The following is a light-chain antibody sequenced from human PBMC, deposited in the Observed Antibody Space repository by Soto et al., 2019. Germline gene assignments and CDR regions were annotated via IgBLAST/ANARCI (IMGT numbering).Light chain of an antibody. CDR1: MLGNKY. V-gene: IGLV3-1*01. Sequence: SSELTQPLSVSVSPGQTASITCSGDMLGNKYASWYQQKPGLSPVVVIYQDNRRPSGIPERFSGYRSGNTATLTISGTQALDEADYFCQAWDSITAVFGGGTQLTVL. J-gene: IGLJ2*01. CDR3: QAWDSITAV. CDR2: QDN.